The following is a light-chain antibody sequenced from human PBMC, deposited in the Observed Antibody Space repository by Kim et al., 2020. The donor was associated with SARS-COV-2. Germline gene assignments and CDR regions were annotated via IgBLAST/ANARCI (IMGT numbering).Light chain of an antibody. CDR1: SGHSSYA. J-gene: IGLJ2*01. V-gene: IGLV4-69*01. Sequence: SVKLTCTLDSGHSSYAIAWHQQQPEKGPRYLMKLNSDGSHSKGDGIPDRFSGSSSGAERYLTIYSLQSEDEADYYCQTWGTGIVVFGGGTQLTVL. CDR2: LNSDGSH. CDR3: QTWGTGIVV.